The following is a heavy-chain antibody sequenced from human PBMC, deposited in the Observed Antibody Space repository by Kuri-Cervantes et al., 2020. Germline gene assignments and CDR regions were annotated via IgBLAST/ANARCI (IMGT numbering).Heavy chain of an antibody. Sequence: GESLKISCAASGFIVSSYAMSWVRQGPGKGLEWVSSISDSGKTYYADSMKGRFTISRDNSKNTLYLQMNSLRAEDTAVYYCARDEPYYDILTGYYNTLVYWGQGTLVTVSS. CDR3: ARDEPYYDILTGYYNTLVY. D-gene: IGHD3-9*01. CDR1: GFIVSSYA. V-gene: IGHV3-23*01. J-gene: IGHJ4*02. CDR2: ISDSGKT.